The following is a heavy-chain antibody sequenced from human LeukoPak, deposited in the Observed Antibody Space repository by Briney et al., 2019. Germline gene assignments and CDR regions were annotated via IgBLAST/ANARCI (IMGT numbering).Heavy chain of an antibody. Sequence: SVKVSCKASGGTFSSYAISWVRQAPGQGLEWMGRIIPILGIADYAQKFQGRVTITADKSTSTAYMELSSLRSEDTAVYYCARDLTQTTPNSSDYWGQGTLVTVSS. V-gene: IGHV1-69*04. CDR1: GGTFSSYA. CDR2: IIPILGIA. CDR3: ARDLTQTTPNSSDY. D-gene: IGHD1-7*01. J-gene: IGHJ4*02.